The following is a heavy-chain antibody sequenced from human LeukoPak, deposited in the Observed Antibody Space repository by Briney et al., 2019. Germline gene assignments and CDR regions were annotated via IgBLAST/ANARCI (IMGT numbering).Heavy chain of an antibody. V-gene: IGHV6-1*01. CDR2: TYYRSKWYN. Sequence: QTLSLTCAISGDSVSSNSAAWNWIRQSPSRGLEWLGRTYYRSKWYNDYAVSVKSRITINPDTSKNQFSLQLNSVTPEDTAVYYCARSHCSSTSCYLVAAAVSLAEFDYWGQGTLVTVSS. D-gene: IGHD2-2*01. CDR3: ARSHCSSTSCYLVAAAVSLAEFDY. J-gene: IGHJ4*02. CDR1: GDSVSSNSAA.